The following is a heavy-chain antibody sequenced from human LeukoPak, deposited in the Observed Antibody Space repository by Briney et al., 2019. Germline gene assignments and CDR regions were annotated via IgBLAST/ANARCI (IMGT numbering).Heavy chain of an antibody. CDR2: INHGGSS. D-gene: IGHD2-2*01. CDR1: GYSITSGSY. J-gene: IGHJ4*02. Sequence: SETLSLTCTVSGYSITSGSYWGWIRQPPGKGLEWIGSINHGGSSYYIRSLKSRVTISVGTSKNQFSLKLSSVTAADTAVYYCARNGSSCSSTSCYGTPFDNWGQGALVTVS. V-gene: IGHV4-38-2*02. CDR3: ARNGSSCSSTSCYGTPFDN.